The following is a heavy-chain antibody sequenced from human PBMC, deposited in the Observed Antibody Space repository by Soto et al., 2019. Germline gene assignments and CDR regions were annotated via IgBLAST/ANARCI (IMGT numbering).Heavy chain of an antibody. CDR1: GFTISSYV. CDR3: AKDKPGTTSFDY. CDR2: ISDRGDTT. D-gene: IGHD1-1*01. J-gene: IGHJ4*02. V-gene: IGHV3-23*01. Sequence: EVQLLESGGGLVQPGGSLRLSCAASGFTISSYVMYWVRQAPGKGLEWVSAISDRGDTTHYADSVKGRFTISRDTSKNTLYLQLNTLRADDTAVYSCAKDKPGTTSFDYWGQGTLVTVSS.